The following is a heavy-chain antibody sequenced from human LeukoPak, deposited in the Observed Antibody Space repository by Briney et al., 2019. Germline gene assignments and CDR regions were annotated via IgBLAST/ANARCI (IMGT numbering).Heavy chain of an antibody. CDR1: GGSISSSSYY. J-gene: IGHJ4*02. V-gene: IGHV4-39*07. D-gene: IGHD2-15*01. Sequence: PSETLSLTCTVSGGSISSSSYYWGWIRQPPGKGLEWIGGIYYSGSTYYNPSLKSRVTISVDTSKNQFSLKLSSVTAADTAVYYCARGPIVVVVAAKGSYFDYWGQGTLVTVSS. CDR3: ARGPIVVVVAAKGSYFDY. CDR2: IYYSGST.